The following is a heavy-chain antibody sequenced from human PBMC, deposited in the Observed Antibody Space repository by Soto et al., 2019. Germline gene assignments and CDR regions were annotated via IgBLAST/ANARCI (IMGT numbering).Heavy chain of an antibody. CDR2: IIPVFGTA. V-gene: IGHV1-69*06. Sequence: SVKVSCKASGGTFSSYAISWVRQAPGQGLEWVGGIIPVFGTANYAQKFQGRVTITADKSTSTAYMELSSLRSEDTAVYYCARWEGIVPAGRAFDIWGQGTMVTVSS. CDR3: ARWEGIVPAGRAFDI. D-gene: IGHD2-2*01. J-gene: IGHJ3*02. CDR1: GGTFSSYA.